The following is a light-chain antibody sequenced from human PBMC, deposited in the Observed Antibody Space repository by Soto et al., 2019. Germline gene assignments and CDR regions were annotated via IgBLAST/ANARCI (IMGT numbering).Light chain of an antibody. CDR1: SSDVGGYNY. J-gene: IGLJ1*01. CDR2: DVS. CDR3: SSYTSSSTLV. V-gene: IGLV2-14*01. Sequence: SVLTQPASVSGSPGQSITISCTGTSSDVGGYNYVSWYQQHPGKAPKLMIYDVSNRPSGVSNRFSGSKSGNTASLTISGLQAEDEAAYYCSSYTSSSTLVFGTGTQLTVL.